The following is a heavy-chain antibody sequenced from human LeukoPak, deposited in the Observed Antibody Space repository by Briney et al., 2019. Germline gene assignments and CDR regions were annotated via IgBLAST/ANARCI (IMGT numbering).Heavy chain of an antibody. D-gene: IGHD3-3*01. CDR1: GGSFSGYY. V-gene: IGHV4-34*01. CDR2: INHSGST. CDR3: ARVRFLEWLGFYYYMDV. J-gene: IGHJ6*03. Sequence: SSETLSHTCAVYGGSFSGYYWSWIRQPPGKGLEWIGEINHSGSTNYNPSLKSRVTISVDTSKKQFSLKLSSVTAADTAVYYCARVRFLEWLGFYYYMDVWGKGTTVTVSS.